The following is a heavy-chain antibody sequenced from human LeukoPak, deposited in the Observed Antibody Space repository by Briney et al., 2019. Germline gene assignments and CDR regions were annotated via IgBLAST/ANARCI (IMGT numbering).Heavy chain of an antibody. V-gene: IGHV3-33*06. CDR3: AKCTVVTPPFDY. Sequence: GRSLRLSCAASGFTFSSYGMHWVRQAPGKGLEWVAVIWYDGSNKYYADSVKGRFTISRDNSKNTLYLQMNSLRAEDTAVYYCAKCTVVTPPFDYWGQGTLVTVSS. D-gene: IGHD4-23*01. J-gene: IGHJ4*02. CDR1: GFTFSSYG. CDR2: IWYDGSNK.